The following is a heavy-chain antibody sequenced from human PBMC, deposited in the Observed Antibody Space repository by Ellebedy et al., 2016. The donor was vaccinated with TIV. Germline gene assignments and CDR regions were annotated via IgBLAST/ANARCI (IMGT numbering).Heavy chain of an antibody. Sequence: ASVKVSXKASGYSFSNYTIGWVRQAPGQGLEWMGWITGSNGNTNYAQNLQGRVTMTTDTSTNTAYMELRGLRSDDTAVYYCARGGAFDSGGYYELFDHWGQGTLVTVSS. D-gene: IGHD3-22*01. V-gene: IGHV1-18*01. CDR3: ARGGAFDSGGYYELFDH. CDR1: GYSFSNYT. CDR2: ITGSNGNT. J-gene: IGHJ4*02.